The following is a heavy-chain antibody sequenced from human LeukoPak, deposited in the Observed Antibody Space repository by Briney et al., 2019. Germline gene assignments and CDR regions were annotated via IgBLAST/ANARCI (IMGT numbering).Heavy chain of an antibody. Sequence: SETLSLTCTVSGVSFDDYYWSWVRQTPGKGLEWLGEINHSGYTNDSPSLKSRVTLSIDTSRKQFSLNLKSVTVADAGIYYCTRMTTGHDYWGQGTLVTVSS. J-gene: IGHJ4*02. CDR2: INHSGYT. V-gene: IGHV4-34*01. CDR3: TRMTTGHDY. D-gene: IGHD4-17*01. CDR1: GVSFDDYY.